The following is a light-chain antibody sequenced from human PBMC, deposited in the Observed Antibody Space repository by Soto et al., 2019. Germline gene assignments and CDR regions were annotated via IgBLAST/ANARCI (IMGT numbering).Light chain of an antibody. Sequence: QSALTQPASVSGSPGQSIAISCTGTSSDVGGYNYVSWYQQHPGKTPNLMIYDVSNRPSGVSNRFSGSKSGNTASLTISGLQAEDEADYYCSSYTSSSTRVFRGGTQLPVL. J-gene: IGLJ3*02. CDR1: SSDVGGYNY. CDR2: DVS. V-gene: IGLV2-14*01. CDR3: SSYTSSSTRV.